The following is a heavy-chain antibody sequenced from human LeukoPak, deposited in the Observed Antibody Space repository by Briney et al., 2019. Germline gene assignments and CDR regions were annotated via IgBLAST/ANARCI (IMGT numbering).Heavy chain of an antibody. D-gene: IGHD3-16*01. Sequence: GGSLRLSCAASGFNFSTYGMHWVRQAPGKGLEWVALIWNAGTNTYYADSVKGRFTISRDNSKNTLYLQMNSLRAEDTAVYYCAGDTPPGGDYYFDYWGQGTLVIVSS. CDR1: GFNFSTYG. CDR2: IWNAGTNT. J-gene: IGHJ4*02. V-gene: IGHV3-33*01. CDR3: AGDTPPGGDYYFDY.